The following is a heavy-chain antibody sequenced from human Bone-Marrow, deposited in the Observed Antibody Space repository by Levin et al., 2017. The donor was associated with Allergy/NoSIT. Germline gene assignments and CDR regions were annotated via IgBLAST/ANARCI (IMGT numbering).Heavy chain of an antibody. CDR1: GFSVNNAW. CDR2: IKSKTNGETT. Sequence: GGSLRLSCAVSGFSVNNAWMNWVRQAPGKGLEWVGRIKSKTNGETTDYADYAAPVKGRFTISRDDSKNTLYLQMNNLRIEDTAVYYCTTPVDWSDPWGQGTLVTVSS. CDR3: TTPVDWSDP. J-gene: IGHJ5*02. V-gene: IGHV3-15*01.